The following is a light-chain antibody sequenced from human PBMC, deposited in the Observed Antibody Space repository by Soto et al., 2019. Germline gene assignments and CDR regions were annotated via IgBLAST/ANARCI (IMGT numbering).Light chain of an antibody. CDR1: QTISSW. J-gene: IGKJ1*01. CDR3: QHYNRYSVT. V-gene: IGKV1-5*03. CDR2: KAS. Sequence: IQMTQTPSTLSGSVGDRVTITCLASQTISSWLAWYQQKPGKAPKLLIYKASTLKSGVPSRFSGSGSGTEFTLTISSLQPEDFATYYCQHYNRYSVTFGQGTKVDIK.